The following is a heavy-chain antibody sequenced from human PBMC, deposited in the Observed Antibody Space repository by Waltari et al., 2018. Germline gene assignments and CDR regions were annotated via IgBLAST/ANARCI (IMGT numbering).Heavy chain of an antibody. D-gene: IGHD2-15*01. J-gene: IGHJ3*02. Sequence: QVQLQESGPGLVKPSETLSLTCTVSGGSISSHYWSWIRQPPGKGLEWIGYIYYRGSTNYNPSLKSRVTISVDTSKNQFSLKLSSVTAADTAVYYCARDKDDYGGRIDAFDIWGQGTMVTVSS. CDR1: GGSISSHY. CDR2: IYYRGST. V-gene: IGHV4-59*11. CDR3: ARDKDDYGGRIDAFDI.